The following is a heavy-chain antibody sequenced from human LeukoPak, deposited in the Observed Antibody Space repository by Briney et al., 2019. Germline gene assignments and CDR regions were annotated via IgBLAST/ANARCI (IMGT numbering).Heavy chain of an antibody. CDR1: GFTVSSNY. J-gene: IGHJ6*02. Sequence: GGSLRLSCAASGFTVSSNYMSWVRQAPGKGLEWVSVIYSGGSTYYADSVKGRLTISRDNSKNTLYLQMNSLRAEDTAVYYCARDRGYSYGYYYYYGMDVWGQGTTVTVSS. CDR2: IYSGGST. CDR3: ARDRGYSYGYYYYYGMDV. D-gene: IGHD5-18*01. V-gene: IGHV3-66*01.